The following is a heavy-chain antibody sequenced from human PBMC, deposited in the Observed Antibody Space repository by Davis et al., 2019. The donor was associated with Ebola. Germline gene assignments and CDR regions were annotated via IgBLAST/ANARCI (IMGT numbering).Heavy chain of an antibody. Sequence: PGGSLRLSCAASGVMFSRYWMSWVRQAPGKGLEWVANIKEDGSATNYVDSVKGRFTISRDNAKKSLYLQLNSLRVDDTAMYYCARDYYDNSGDGFDIWGQGTMVTVSS. CDR2: IKEDGSAT. V-gene: IGHV3-7*01. CDR3: ARDYYDNSGDGFDI. J-gene: IGHJ3*02. D-gene: IGHD3-22*01. CDR1: GVMFSRYW.